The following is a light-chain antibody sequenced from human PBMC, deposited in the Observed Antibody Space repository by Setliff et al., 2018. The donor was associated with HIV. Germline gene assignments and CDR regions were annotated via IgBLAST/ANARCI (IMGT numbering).Light chain of an antibody. V-gene: IGLV2-14*03. CDR1: ISDIGGYKY. CDR2: DVN. J-gene: IGLJ1*01. Sequence: QSALAQPASVSGSPGQSITISCTGTISDIGGYKYVSWYQQPLGRAPILIIYDVNSRPSRVSNRFSGSKSGNTASPTISGLQAEDEADYYCSSYTSSSTRVFGTESKVIVL. CDR3: SSYTSSSTRV.